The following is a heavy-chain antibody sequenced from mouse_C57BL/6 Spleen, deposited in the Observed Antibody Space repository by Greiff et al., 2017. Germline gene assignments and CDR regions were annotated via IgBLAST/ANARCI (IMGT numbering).Heavy chain of an antibody. J-gene: IGHJ2*01. V-gene: IGHV14-1*01. CDR2: IDPEDGDT. Sequence: EVQLQQSGAELVRPGASVKLSCTASGFNIKDYYMHWVKQRPEQGLEWIGRIDPEDGDTEYAPKFQGKATMTADTSSNTAYLQLSSLASGDTAVYYCTPEDGLDFDYWGQGTTLSVSS. CDR1: GFNIKDYY. CDR3: TPEDGLDFDY. D-gene: IGHD2-3*01.